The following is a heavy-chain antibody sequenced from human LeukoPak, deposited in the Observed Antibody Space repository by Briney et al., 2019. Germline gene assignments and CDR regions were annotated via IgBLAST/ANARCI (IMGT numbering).Heavy chain of an antibody. V-gene: IGHV3-53*01. CDR1: GFTFSSYA. CDR3: ARDRADSEEYYYYYGMDV. D-gene: IGHD2-15*01. Sequence: GGSLRLSCAASGFTFSSYAMSWVRQAPGKGLEWVSVIYSGGSTYYADSVKGRFTISRDNSKNTLYLQMNSLRAEDTAVYYCARDRADSEEYYYYYGMDVWGQGTTVTVSS. CDR2: IYSGGST. J-gene: IGHJ6*02.